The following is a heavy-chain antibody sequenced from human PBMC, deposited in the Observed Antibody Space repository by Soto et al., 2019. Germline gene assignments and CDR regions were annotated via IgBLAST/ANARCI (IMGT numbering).Heavy chain of an antibody. CDR2: IGSSGSNI. V-gene: IGHV3-48*03. J-gene: IGHJ4*02. Sequence: GGSLRLSCTASGFTFSSYEMNWVRQAPGKGLEWVAYIGSSGSNIFYADSVKGRFTISRDNAKNSLYLQMDSLRAEDTAVYYCARASSAGSSSFWDHWGQGTLVTVSS. D-gene: IGHD2-15*01. CDR1: GFTFSSYE. CDR3: ARASSAGSSSFWDH.